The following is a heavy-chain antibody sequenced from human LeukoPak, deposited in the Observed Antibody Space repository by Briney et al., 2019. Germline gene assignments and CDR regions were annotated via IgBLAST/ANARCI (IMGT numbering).Heavy chain of an antibody. V-gene: IGHV5-51*01. Sequence: GESLKISCKGSGYSFTSYWIGWVRQMPGKGLEWMGIIYPGDSDTRYSPSFQGQVTISADKSISTAYLQWSSLKASDTAMYYCARQGGILWFGELSGPLDYWGQGTLVTVSS. D-gene: IGHD3-10*01. CDR2: IYPGDSDT. CDR3: ARQGGILWFGELSGPLDY. J-gene: IGHJ4*02. CDR1: GYSFTSYW.